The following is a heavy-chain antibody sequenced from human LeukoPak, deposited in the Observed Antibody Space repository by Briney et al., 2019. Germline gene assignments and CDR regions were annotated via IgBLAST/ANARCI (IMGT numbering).Heavy chain of an antibody. CDR3: TTYFAGAGDY. D-gene: IGHD1-14*01. V-gene: IGHV3-30*03. CDR2: VSYDGSIK. CDR1: GFTFKNYV. J-gene: IGHJ4*02. Sequence: GGSLRLSCAASGFTFKNYVIHWVRQAPGKGLEWVAVVSYDGSIKYYADSVKGRFTISRDNSKNTLYLQMSSLRAEDTAVYYCTTYFAGAGDYWGQGTVVTVSS.